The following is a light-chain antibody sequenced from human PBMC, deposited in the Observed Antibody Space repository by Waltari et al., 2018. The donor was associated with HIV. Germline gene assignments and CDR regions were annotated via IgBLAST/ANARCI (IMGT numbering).Light chain of an antibody. CDR1: HSVFYRPNNKNY. Sequence: DVVMTQSPDSLAVSLGERATINCKSTHSVFYRPNNKNYIAWSQQRPGQAPKLLISWASARESGVSDRFSGSGSGTNFTLTITSLKTEDVAIYFCQQYLSPPPTFGQGTKVQIK. J-gene: IGKJ1*01. CDR2: WAS. CDR3: QQYLSPPPT. V-gene: IGKV4-1*01.